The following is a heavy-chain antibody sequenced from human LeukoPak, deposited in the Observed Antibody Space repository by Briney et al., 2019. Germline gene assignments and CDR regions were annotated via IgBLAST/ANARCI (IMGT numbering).Heavy chain of an antibody. V-gene: IGHV1-69*02. CDR1: GGTFSSYT. J-gene: IGHJ5*02. D-gene: IGHD1-26*01. Sequence: SVKVSCKASGGTFSSYTISWVRQAPGQGLEWMGRIIPILGIANYAQKFQGRVTITADKSTSPAYMELSSLRSEDTAVYYCARQATSIVGATTNWFDPWGQGTLVTVSS. CDR2: IIPILGIA. CDR3: ARQATSIVGATTNWFDP.